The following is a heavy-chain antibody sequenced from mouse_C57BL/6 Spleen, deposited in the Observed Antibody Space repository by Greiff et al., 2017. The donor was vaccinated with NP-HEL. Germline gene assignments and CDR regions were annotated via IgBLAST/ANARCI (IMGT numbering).Heavy chain of an antibody. CDR3: ARATTVVRGFDY. D-gene: IGHD1-1*01. CDR1: GFNIKDYY. CDR2: IDPEDGET. V-gene: IGHV14-2*01. Sequence: EVMLVESGAELVKPGASVKLSCTASGFNIKDYYMHWVKQRTEQGLEWIGRIDPEDGETKYAPKFQGKATITADTSSNTAYLQLSSLTSEDTAVYYCARATTVVRGFDYWGQGTTLTVSS. J-gene: IGHJ2*01.